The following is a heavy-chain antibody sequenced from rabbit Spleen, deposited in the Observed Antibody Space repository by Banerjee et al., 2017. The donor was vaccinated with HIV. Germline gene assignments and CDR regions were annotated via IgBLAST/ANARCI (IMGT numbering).Heavy chain of an antibody. CDR1: GFSLSTSYW. D-gene: IGHD4-2*01. CDR3: ARDAAAGGNGDPNL. CDR2: IAAGSSGST. J-gene: IGHJ4*01. Sequence: QEQLEESGGDLVKPGASLTLTCTASGFSLSTSYWICWVRQAPGKGLEWIGCIAAGSSGSTYYASWAKGRFTISKTSSTTVTLQMTSLTAADTATYFCARDAAAGGNGDPNLWGPGTLVTVS. V-gene: IGHV1S45*01.